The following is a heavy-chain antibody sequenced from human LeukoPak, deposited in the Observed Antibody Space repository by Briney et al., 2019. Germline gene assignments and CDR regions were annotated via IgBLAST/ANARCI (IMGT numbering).Heavy chain of an antibody. D-gene: IGHD3-22*01. CDR2: IIPIFGTA. CDR1: GGTFSSYA. V-gene: IGHV1-69*05. CDR3: ASDCSSGLLDI. J-gene: IGHJ3*02. Sequence: SVKVFCKASGGTFSSYAISWVRQAPGQGLEWMGRIIPIFGTANYAQKFQGRVTITTDESTSTAHMELSSLRSDDTAGYYCASDCSSGLLDIWGQGTMVTVSS.